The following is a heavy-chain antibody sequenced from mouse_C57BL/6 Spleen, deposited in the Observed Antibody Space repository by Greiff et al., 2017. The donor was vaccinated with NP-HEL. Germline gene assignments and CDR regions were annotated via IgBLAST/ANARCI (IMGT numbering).Heavy chain of an antibody. CDR2: IYPGDGDT. CDR3: ARGIYYYGSRFAMDY. D-gene: IGHD1-1*01. Sequence: VQLQQSGPELVKPGASVKISCKASGYAFSSSWMNWVKQRPGKGLEWIGRIYPGDGDTNYNGKFKGKATLTADKSSSTAYMQLSSLTSEDSAVYFCARGIYYYGSRFAMDYWGQGTSVTVSS. V-gene: IGHV1-82*01. CDR1: GYAFSSSW. J-gene: IGHJ4*01.